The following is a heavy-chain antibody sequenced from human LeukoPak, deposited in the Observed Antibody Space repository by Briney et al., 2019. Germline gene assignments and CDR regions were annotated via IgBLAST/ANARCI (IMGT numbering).Heavy chain of an antibody. CDR2: ITTKADNYAP. Sequence: PGGSLRLSCAASGLTFSGSDIHWVRQASGKGLEWVGRITTKADNYAPAFAASVKGRFTISRDESTNTVYLQMDSLKAEDTAVYYCALYMTATAIGGGWYDPWGQGTLVTVSS. CDR1: GLTFSGSD. CDR3: ALYMTATAIGGGWYDP. D-gene: IGHD2-21*02. J-gene: IGHJ5*02. V-gene: IGHV3-73*01.